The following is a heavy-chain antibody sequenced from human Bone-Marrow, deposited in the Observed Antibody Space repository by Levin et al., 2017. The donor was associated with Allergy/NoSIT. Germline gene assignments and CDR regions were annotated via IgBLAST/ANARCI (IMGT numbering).Heavy chain of an antibody. CDR1: GFNFSTYY. Sequence: GGSLRLSCAASGFNFSTYYMSWIRQAPGKGLEWLTYISTTGSVIYYGDSVKGRFTVSRDNARNSLYLQMNSLRAEDTAVYYCARDALARYCSRVACSCDYWGPGVLVTVSS. CDR3: ARDALARYCSRVACSCDY. CDR2: ISTTGSVI. V-gene: IGHV3-11*01. D-gene: IGHD2-15*01. J-gene: IGHJ4*02.